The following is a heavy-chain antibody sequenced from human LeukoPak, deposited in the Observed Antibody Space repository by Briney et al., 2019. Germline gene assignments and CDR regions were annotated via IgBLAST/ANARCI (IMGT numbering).Heavy chain of an antibody. CDR1: GFTFGDYA. CDR3: STDAPSGYYDSSGYYY. Sequence: GGSLRLSCTASGFTFGDYAMSWFRQAPGKGLEWVGFIRSKAYGGTTEYAASVKGRFTISRDDSKNTLYLQMNSLKTEDTAVYYCSTDAPSGYYDSSGYYYWGQGTLVTVSS. D-gene: IGHD3-22*01. CDR2: IRSKAYGGTT. J-gene: IGHJ4*02. V-gene: IGHV3-49*03.